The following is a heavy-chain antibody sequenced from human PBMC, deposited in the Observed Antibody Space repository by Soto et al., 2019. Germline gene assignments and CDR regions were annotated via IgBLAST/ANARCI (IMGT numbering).Heavy chain of an antibody. CDR2: IYYSGST. CDR1: GGSISSSSYY. J-gene: IGHJ3*02. V-gene: IGHV4-39*01. CDR3: ATVAGTRLADAFDI. D-gene: IGHD6-19*01. Sequence: QLQLQESGPGLVKPSETLSLTCTVSGGSISSSSYYWGWIRQPPGKGLEWIGSIYYSGSTYYNPSLKSPVTIYVDTSKNQFSLKLSSVTAADTAVYYCATVAGTRLADAFDIWGQGTMVTVSS.